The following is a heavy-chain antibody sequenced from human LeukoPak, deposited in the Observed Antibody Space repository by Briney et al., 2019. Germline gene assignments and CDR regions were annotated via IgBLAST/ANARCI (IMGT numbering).Heavy chain of an antibody. CDR2: IYTAGNT. V-gene: IGHV3-66*01. D-gene: IGHD3-16*01. Sequence: GGSLRLSCAVSGFTVSSSYMSWVRQSPGKGLEWVAIIYTAGNTYYADSVRGRFTISRDNSKNMLYLEMNGLRDEDTAVYYCVRDSYGTSLGQGTLVTVFS. CDR3: VRDSYGTS. J-gene: IGHJ5*02. CDR1: GFTVSSSY.